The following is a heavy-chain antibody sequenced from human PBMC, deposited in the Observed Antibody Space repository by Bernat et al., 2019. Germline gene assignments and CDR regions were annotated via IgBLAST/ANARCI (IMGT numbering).Heavy chain of an antibody. V-gene: IGHV3-23*01. CDR1: GFTFISYA. J-gene: IGHJ6*02. D-gene: IGHD1-26*01. CDR3: ADDPAGATSRGVDYYYGMDV. CDR2: ISGSGGST. Sequence: EVQLLESGGGLVQPGGSLRLSCAAPGFTFISYAMSWVRPAPGKGLEWVSAISGSGGSTYYADSVKGRFTIAGDNSTSTMCMQMNSVGAEDTAVYYCADDPAGATSRGVDYYYGMDVWGRGTTITVSS.